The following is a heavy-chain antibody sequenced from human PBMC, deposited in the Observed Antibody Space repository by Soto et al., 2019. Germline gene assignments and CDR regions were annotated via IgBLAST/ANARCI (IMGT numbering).Heavy chain of an antibody. D-gene: IGHD2-8*02. Sequence: SETLSLTCTVSGGSISSYYWSWIRQPPGKGLEWIGYIYYSGSTNYNPSLKSRVTISVDTSKNQFSLKLSSVTAADTAVYYCARHTTGGLDYWGQGTLVTVSS. CDR1: GGSISSYY. V-gene: IGHV4-59*08. CDR2: IYYSGST. J-gene: IGHJ4*02. CDR3: ARHTTGGLDY.